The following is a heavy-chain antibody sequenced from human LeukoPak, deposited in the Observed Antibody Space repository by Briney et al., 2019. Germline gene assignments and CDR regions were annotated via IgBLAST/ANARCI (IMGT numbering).Heavy chain of an antibody. Sequence: PSETLSLTCTVSGGSISSSNYYWGWIRQPPGKGLEWIGSIYYSGSTYYNPSLKSRVSISVDMSKKQFSLKLSSVTAADTAIYYCARDTVAHFDYWGQGTLVTVSS. CDR1: GGSISSSNYY. J-gene: IGHJ4*02. CDR3: ARDTVAHFDY. V-gene: IGHV4-39*07. CDR2: IYYSGST. D-gene: IGHD2-15*01.